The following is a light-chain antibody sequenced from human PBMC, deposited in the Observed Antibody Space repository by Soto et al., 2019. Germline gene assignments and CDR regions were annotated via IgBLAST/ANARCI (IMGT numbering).Light chain of an antibody. J-gene: IGKJ4*01. V-gene: IGKV1-33*01. CDR1: QDISNY. Sequence: DIQMTQSPSSLSASVGDRVTITCQASQDISNYLNWYQQKPGKAPKLLIHDASILQTGVPSRFSGSGSGTDFTFTITSLQPEDIATYYCQQYDILPLAFGGGTKVDIK. CDR3: QQYDILPLA. CDR2: DAS.